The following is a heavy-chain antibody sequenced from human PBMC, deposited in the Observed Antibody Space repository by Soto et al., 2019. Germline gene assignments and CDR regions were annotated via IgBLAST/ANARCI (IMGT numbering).Heavy chain of an antibody. CDR3: AKDRGLRLGELSLGYYYYGMDV. D-gene: IGHD3-16*02. CDR2: ISYDGSNK. Sequence: GESLKISCAASGFTFSSYGMHWVRQAPGKGLEWVAVISYDGSNKYYADSVKGRFTISRDNSKNTLYLQMNSLRAEDTAVYYCAKDRGLRLGELSLGYYYYGMDVWGQGTTVTVSS. J-gene: IGHJ6*02. V-gene: IGHV3-30*18. CDR1: GFTFSSYG.